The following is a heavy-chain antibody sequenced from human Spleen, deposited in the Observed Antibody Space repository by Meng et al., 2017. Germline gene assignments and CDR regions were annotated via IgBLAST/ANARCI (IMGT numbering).Heavy chain of an antibody. V-gene: IGHV4-4*02. J-gene: IGHJ4*02. CDR3: TTLYGDSIS. Sequence: QVQLHESGPGWVKATGTLSLTGDVFGGSISNDQWWSWVRQPPGKGLEWIGEIYHSGRTNYNPSVKSRVSMLVDQSQNQYSLKLSSVAAAETAVYYCTTLYGDSISWGQGTLVTVSS. CDR1: GGSISNDQW. CDR2: IYHSGRT. D-gene: IGHD4-17*01.